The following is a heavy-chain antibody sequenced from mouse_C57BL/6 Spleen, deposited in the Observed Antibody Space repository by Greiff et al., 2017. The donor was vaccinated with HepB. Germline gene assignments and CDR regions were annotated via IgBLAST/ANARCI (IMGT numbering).Heavy chain of an antibody. Sequence: QVQLQQPGAELVKPGASVKMSCKASGYTFTSYWITWVKQRPGQGLEWIGDIYPGSGSTNYNEKFKSKATLTVDTSSSTAYMQLSSLTSEDSAVYYCARSIDYYGSSYDYFDYWGQGTTLTVSS. J-gene: IGHJ2*01. CDR2: IYPGSGST. D-gene: IGHD1-1*01. V-gene: IGHV1-55*01. CDR3: ARSIDYYGSSYDYFDY. CDR1: GYTFTSYW.